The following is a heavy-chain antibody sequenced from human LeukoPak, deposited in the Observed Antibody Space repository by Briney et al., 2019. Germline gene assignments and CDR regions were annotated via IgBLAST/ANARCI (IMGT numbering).Heavy chain of an antibody. CDR1: GGSISSGSYD. CDR2: IYTSGST. D-gene: IGHD4-17*01. CDR3: ARDGWDYADFRF. Sequence: SQTLSLTCSVSGGSISSGSYDWSWIRQPAGKGLEWIGRIYTSGSTNYNPSLKSRITISVDTSKNQFSLKLSSVTAADTAVYYCARDGWDYADFRFWGQGTLVTVSS. V-gene: IGHV4-61*02. J-gene: IGHJ4*02.